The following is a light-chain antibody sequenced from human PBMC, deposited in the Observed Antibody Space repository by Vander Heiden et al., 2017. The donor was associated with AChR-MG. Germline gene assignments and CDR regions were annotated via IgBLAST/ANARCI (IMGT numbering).Light chain of an antibody. V-gene: IGKV1-33*01. CDR1: EDINNH. CDR3: QQDHDLRVA. J-gene: IGKJ4*01. Sequence: DIQMTQSPSSLSASVGDRVTITCQASEDINNHLHWYQHKPGKAPKLLIYDASNLGTGAPSRFSGSGSGTEFTFTISSLHPEDFATYYCQQDHDLRVAFGGGTKVEIK. CDR2: DAS.